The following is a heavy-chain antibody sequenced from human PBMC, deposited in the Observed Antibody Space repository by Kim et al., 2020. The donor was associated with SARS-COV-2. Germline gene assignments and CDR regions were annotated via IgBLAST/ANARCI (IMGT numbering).Heavy chain of an antibody. J-gene: IGHJ5*02. V-gene: IGHV4-34*01. D-gene: IGHD3-16*01. Sequence: YNPSLKSRVNISVDSSKKQYSLKLSSVAAADTAVYYCARRLRLGGRRFDPWGQGTLVTVSS. CDR3: ARRLRLGGRRFDP.